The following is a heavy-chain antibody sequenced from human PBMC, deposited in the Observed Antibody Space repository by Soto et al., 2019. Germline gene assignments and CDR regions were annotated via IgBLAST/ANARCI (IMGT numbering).Heavy chain of an antibody. J-gene: IGHJ1*01. Sequence: EVQLVESGGGLVQPGGSLRLSCAASGFTFSSYEMNWVRQAPGKGLEWVSYISTSGSTIYYADSVKGRFTISRDNAKNSLYLQMNSLRAEDTAVYYCVRDWGAAAEYLHHWGQGTLVTVSS. CDR2: ISTSGSTI. V-gene: IGHV3-48*03. CDR3: VRDWGAAAEYLHH. CDR1: GFTFSSYE. D-gene: IGHD6-25*01.